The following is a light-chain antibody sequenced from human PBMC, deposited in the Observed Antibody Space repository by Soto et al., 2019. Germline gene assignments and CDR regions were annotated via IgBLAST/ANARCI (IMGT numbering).Light chain of an antibody. CDR3: QQYGSSLI. V-gene: IGKV3-20*01. CDR1: EFLSSAY. J-gene: IGKJ4*01. Sequence: MLFAQSPGIVSLSPGDRATLSCRTSEFLSSAYLGWPQQKPGKAPRLLIYGTSTRATGIPDRLSGSGWGTDFTLTLRRLEPEDFAMYYCQQYGSSLIFGGGTKVDI. CDR2: GTS.